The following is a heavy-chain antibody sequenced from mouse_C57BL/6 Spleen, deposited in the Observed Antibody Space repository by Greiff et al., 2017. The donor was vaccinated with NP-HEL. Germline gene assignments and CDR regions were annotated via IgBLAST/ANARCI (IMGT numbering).Heavy chain of an antibody. CDR2: ISSGGSYT. J-gene: IGHJ2*01. CDR3: ARPHYGSSYFDY. Sequence: DVKLVESGGDLVKPGGSLKLSCAASGFTFSSYGMSWVRQTPDKRLEWVATISSGGSYTYYPDSVKGRFTIPRDNAKNTLYLQMSSLKSEDTAMYYCARPHYGSSYFDYWGQGTTLTVSS. CDR1: GFTFSSYG. D-gene: IGHD1-1*01. V-gene: IGHV5-6*02.